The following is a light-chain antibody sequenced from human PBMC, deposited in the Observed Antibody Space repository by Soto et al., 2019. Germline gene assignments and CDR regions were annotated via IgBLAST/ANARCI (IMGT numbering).Light chain of an antibody. V-gene: IGKV3-20*01. J-gene: IGKJ1*01. CDR2: GAS. CDR1: QSVSSSY. CDR3: QQYGSAPGT. Sequence: EIVLTQSPGTLSLSPGERATLSCRASQSVSSSYLAWYQQKPGQAPRLLIYGASSTATGIPDRFSGSGSGTYLTLTISRLDPEDFAVYDCQQYGSAPGTFGQGTKVEIK.